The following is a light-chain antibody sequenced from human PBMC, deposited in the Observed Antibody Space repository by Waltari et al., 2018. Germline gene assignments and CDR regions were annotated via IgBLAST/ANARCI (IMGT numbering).Light chain of an antibody. CDR2: RVS. J-gene: IGKJ2*01. Sequence: DVVMTQSPLSLPVTPGQAASISCKSSQSLVHSDGNTHLNWVQQRPGQAPRRLIYRVSNSDCGVRDRCSDSGSGTDFTLKISRVEAEDVGVDYGVQGTYGPYTFGQGTKLDIK. CDR3: VQGTYGPYT. V-gene: IGKV2-30*02. CDR1: QSLVHSDGNTH.